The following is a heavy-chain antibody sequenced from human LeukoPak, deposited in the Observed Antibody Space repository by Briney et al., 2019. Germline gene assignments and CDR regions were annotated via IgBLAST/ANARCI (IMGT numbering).Heavy chain of an antibody. J-gene: IGHJ4*02. V-gene: IGHV6-1*01. CDR3: ARGAGRRLDY. Sequence: SQTLSLTCAISGDSVSSNSAAWNWIRQSPSRGLEWLGRTYYRSKWYNGYAVSVKSRITINPDASKNQFSLHLNSVTPEDTAVHYCARGAGRRLDYWGQGTLVTVSS. D-gene: IGHD6-6*01. CDR2: TYYRSKWYN. CDR1: GDSVSSNSAA.